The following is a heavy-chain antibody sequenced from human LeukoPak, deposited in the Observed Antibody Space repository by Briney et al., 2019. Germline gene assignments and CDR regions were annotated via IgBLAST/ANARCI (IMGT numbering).Heavy chain of an antibody. J-gene: IGHJ4*02. CDR2: GNT. CDR1: GGSISSRSYY. D-gene: IGHD3-10*01. CDR3: ARHGLWFGEPWTHWGFDY. V-gene: IGHV4-39*01. Sequence: PSETLSLTCTVSGGSISSRSYYWGWIRQPPGKGLEWIGSGNTYYNPSLKSRATISVDTSKNQFSLKLSSVTAADTAVYYCARHGLWFGEPWTHWGFDYWGQGTLVTVSS.